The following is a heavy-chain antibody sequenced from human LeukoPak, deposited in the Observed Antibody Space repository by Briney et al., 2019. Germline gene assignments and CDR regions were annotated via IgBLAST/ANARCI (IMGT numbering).Heavy chain of an antibody. J-gene: IGHJ6*02. D-gene: IGHD2-2*01. CDR3: TTDSYCSTTTCYASSNYYYGMDA. V-gene: IGHV3-15*05. Sequence: GGSLRLSCAASGFTFSNAWMTWVRQAPGKGLEWVGRIYRNADGGTTDYAAPVKGRFTISRDDSKNTLYLQMNSLKTEDTAVYYCTTDSYCSTTTCYASSNYYYGMDAWGQGTSVTVSS. CDR2: IYRNADGGTT. CDR1: GFTFSNAW.